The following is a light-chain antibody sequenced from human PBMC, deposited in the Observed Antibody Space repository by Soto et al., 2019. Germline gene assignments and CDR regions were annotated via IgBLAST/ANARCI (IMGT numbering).Light chain of an antibody. Sequence: EIVLTQSPATLSLYPGERATLSCRASQSVGSYLVWYQQKPGQAPRLLIHGASNRATGIPARFSGSGSGTDFTLTISSLEPEEFAVYYWQQRSSWPPLFGQGTRLEIK. V-gene: IGKV3-11*01. CDR2: GAS. J-gene: IGKJ5*01. CDR1: QSVGSY. CDR3: QQRSSWPPL.